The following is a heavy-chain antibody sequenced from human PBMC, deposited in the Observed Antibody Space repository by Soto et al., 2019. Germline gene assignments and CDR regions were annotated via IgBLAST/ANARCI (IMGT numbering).Heavy chain of an antibody. V-gene: IGHV1-69*02. D-gene: IGHD4-17*01. J-gene: IGHJ1*01. CDR1: GGTFSSYT. Sequence: SVKVSCKASGGTFSSYTISWVRQAPGQGLEWMGRIIPILGIANYAQKFQGRVTITADKSTSTAYMELSSLRSEDTAVYYCARGKTSSDDYGDYIQHWGQGTLVTVSS. CDR3: ARGKTSSDDYGDYIQH. CDR2: IIPILGIA.